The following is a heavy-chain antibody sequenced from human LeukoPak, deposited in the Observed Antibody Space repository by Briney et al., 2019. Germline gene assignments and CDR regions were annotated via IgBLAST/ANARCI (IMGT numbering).Heavy chain of an antibody. CDR3: ARVDSSGWYEFDP. CDR2: ISAYNGNT. J-gene: IGHJ5*02. Sequence: GASVKVSCMSSGYTFTSYGISWVRQAPGQGLEWMGWISAYNGNTNYAQKLQGRVTMTTDTSTSTAYMELRSLRSDDTAVYYCARVDSSGWYEFDPWGQGTLVTVSS. CDR1: GYTFTSYG. V-gene: IGHV1-18*01. D-gene: IGHD6-19*01.